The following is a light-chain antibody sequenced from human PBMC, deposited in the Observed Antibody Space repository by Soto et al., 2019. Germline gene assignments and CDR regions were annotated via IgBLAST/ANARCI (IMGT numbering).Light chain of an antibody. CDR3: QQFNYSPYT. CDR2: HAS. V-gene: IGKV1-5*01. Sequence: DIQMTQSPSTLSASVGDRVTITCRASQSISSWLAWYQQKPGKAPKVLLYHASSLENGVPSRLSGSGSGTDFTLTIDSLQPDDFATYFCQQFNYSPYTFGQGTKLEI. J-gene: IGKJ2*01. CDR1: QSISSW.